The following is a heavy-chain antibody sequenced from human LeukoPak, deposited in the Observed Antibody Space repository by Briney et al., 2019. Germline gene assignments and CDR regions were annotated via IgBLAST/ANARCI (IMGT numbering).Heavy chain of an antibody. CDR3: ARHPQNRGLYWYFDL. Sequence: SETLSLTCTVSGGSISSYYWSWIRQPPGKGLEWIGYIYYSGSTNYNPSLKSRVTISVDTSKNQFSLKLSSVTAADTAVYYCARHPQNRGLYWYFDLWGRGTLVTVSS. J-gene: IGHJ2*01. CDR2: IYYSGST. CDR1: GGSISSYY. V-gene: IGHV4-59*08. D-gene: IGHD3-10*01.